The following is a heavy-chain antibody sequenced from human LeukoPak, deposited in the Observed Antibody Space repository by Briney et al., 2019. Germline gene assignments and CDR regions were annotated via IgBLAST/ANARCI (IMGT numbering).Heavy chain of an antibody. J-gene: IGHJ3*02. Sequence: HGGSLRLSCAASGLTGSHNYVSWVRQAPGKGLEWVSAIHTSGDTYYADSVKGRFTISRDNSKNTLYLQMNSLRAEDTAVYYCAREVELSSIAAPELTRDAFDIWGQGTMVTVSS. CDR2: IHTSGDT. CDR3: AREVELSSIAAPELTRDAFDI. V-gene: IGHV3-66*03. D-gene: IGHD6-6*01. CDR1: GLTGSHNY.